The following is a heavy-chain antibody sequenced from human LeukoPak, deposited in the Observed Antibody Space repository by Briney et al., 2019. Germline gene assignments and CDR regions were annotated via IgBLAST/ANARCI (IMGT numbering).Heavy chain of an antibody. J-gene: IGHJ4*02. D-gene: IGHD1-14*01. CDR3: AKGMNNAPEY. CDR1: GFTFSTYA. V-gene: IGHV3-23*01. Sequence: GGSLRLSCAASGFTFSTYAMSWVRQAPGRGLEWVSSLSGSGDGTYYADSVKGRFTISRANSENTLYLQMNSLRAEDTAIYYCAKGMNNAPEYWGQGTLVTVSS. CDR2: LSGSGDGT.